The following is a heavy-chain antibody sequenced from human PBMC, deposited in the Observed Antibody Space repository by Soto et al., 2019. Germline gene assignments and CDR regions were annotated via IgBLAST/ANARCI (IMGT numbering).Heavy chain of an antibody. V-gene: IGHV3-9*01. J-gene: IGHJ4*02. CDR3: AKDGLDHMIVVAPYYFDY. Sequence: PGGSLRLSSAASGFTFDDYAMHWVRQAPGKGLEWVAGIRWNRSNIGYADSVKGRFTISRDNSKNTLYLQMNSLRAEDTAVYYCAKDGLDHMIVVAPYYFDYWGQGTLVTVSS. CDR1: GFTFDDYA. D-gene: IGHD3-22*01. CDR2: IRWNRSNI.